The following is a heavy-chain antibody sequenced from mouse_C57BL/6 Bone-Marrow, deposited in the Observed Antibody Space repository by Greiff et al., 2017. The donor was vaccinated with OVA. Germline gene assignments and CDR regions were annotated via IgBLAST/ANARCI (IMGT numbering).Heavy chain of an antibody. CDR2: ISGGGGNT. CDR3: ARHGGWVLNNPLAMDY. CDR1: GFTFSSYT. Sequence: EVKLVESGGGLVKPGGSLKLSCAASGFTFSSYTMSWVRQTPEKRLEWVATISGGGGNTYYPDSVKGRFTFSRDNAKNTLYLQLSSLRSEDTALFYGARHGGWVLNNPLAMDYWGQGTSVTVSA. J-gene: IGHJ4*01. D-gene: IGHD2-3*01. V-gene: IGHV5-9*01.